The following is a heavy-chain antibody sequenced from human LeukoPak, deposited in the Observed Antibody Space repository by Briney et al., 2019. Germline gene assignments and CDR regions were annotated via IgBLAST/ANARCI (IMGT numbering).Heavy chain of an antibody. CDR2: IDTDENEN. J-gene: IGHJ4*02. CDR1: GFPFHNDW. V-gene: IGHV3-7*01. Sequence: PGGSLRLACAASGFPFHNDWMTWVRQAPGKGLEWVANIDTDENENYYLDTVKGRFTISRDRAAKSLFLQMTSLRVEDTAICYCARGLYGSGRRSLMAYWGPGTLVAVSS. D-gene: IGHD3-10*01. CDR3: ARGLYGSGRRSLMAY.